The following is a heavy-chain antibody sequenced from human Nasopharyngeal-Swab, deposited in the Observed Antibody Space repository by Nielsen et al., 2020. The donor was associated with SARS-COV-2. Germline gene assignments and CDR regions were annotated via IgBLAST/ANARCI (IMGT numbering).Heavy chain of an antibody. V-gene: IGHV5-51*01. CDR3: ARARPVYYYGSGSYFDGWGWFDP. D-gene: IGHD3-10*01. J-gene: IGHJ5*02. CDR2: IYPGDSDT. Sequence: VRQMPGKGLVWMGIIYPGDSDTRYSPSFQGQVTISADKSISTAYLQWSSLKASDTAMYYCARARPVYYYGSGSYFDGWGWFDPWGQGTLVTVSS.